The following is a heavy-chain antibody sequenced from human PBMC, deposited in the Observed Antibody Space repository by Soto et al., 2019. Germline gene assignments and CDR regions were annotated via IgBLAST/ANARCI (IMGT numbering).Heavy chain of an antibody. Sequence: QVQLVQSGAEVKQPGTSVKVSCQASGYSFKDHYMHWVRQAPGRGLEWVGIINPSGEHTNYAQQFRGRVAMTRDTSTSTAYMELRSLRSEDTAVYFCARISCKGGSCYFDFDHWGLGTLVTVSS. CDR3: ARISCKGGSCYFDFDH. J-gene: IGHJ4*02. CDR1: GYSFKDHY. CDR2: INPSGEHT. V-gene: IGHV1-46*02. D-gene: IGHD2-15*01.